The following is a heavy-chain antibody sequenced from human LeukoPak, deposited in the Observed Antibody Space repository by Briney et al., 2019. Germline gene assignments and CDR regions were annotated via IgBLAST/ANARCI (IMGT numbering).Heavy chain of an antibody. CDR3: ARAPLDYYDIYGIVDV. J-gene: IGHJ6*04. V-gene: IGHV4-61*01. D-gene: IGHD3-22*01. Sequence: SETLSLTCTVSGGSISSSSYYWSWIRQPPGKGLEWIGYIYYSGSTNYNPSLKSRVTISVDTSKNQFSLKLSSVTAADTAVYYCARAPLDYYDIYGIVDVWGKGTTVTVSS. CDR1: GGSISSSSYY. CDR2: IYYSGST.